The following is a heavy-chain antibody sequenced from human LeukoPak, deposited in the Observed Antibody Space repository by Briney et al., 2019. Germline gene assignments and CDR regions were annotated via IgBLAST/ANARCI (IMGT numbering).Heavy chain of an antibody. CDR2: IWYDGSNK. CDR3: ARDGPARGIFGSSWFETPYYFDY. J-gene: IGHJ4*02. Sequence: GGSLRLSCAASGFTFSSYGMHWVRQAPGKGLEWVAVIWYDGSNKYYADSVKGRFTISRDNSKNTLYLQMNSLRAEDTAVYYCARDGPARGIFGSSWFETPYYFDYWGQGTLVTVSS. D-gene: IGHD6-13*01. CDR1: GFTFSSYG. V-gene: IGHV3-33*01.